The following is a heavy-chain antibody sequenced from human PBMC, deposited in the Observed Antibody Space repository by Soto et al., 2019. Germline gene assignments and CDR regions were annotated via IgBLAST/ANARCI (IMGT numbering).Heavy chain of an antibody. Sequence: SETLSLTCTVSGGSVSVGYYWSWIRQHPGKGLEWIGSISYSGSTSYNPSLKSRLTISVDRSKSQFSLNLSSVTAADTAVYYCARRDRSGYSYWLDTWGQGPLVTVSS. CDR3: ARRDRSGYSYWLDT. J-gene: IGHJ5*02. CDR1: GGSVSVGYY. D-gene: IGHD3-22*01. CDR2: ISYSGST. V-gene: IGHV4-31*03.